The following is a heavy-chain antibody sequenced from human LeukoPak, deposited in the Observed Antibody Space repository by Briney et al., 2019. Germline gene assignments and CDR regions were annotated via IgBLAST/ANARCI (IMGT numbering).Heavy chain of an antibody. CDR3: ARGSVWDAFDI. CDR2: INQDGSEN. D-gene: IGHD5/OR15-5a*01. Sequence: GGSLRLSCAASGFTFSNYWMTWVRQAPGKGLEWVANINQDGSENYYVDSVKGRFTISRDNAKNSLYLQMNSLRAEDTAVYYCARGSVWDAFDIWGQGTMVTVSS. J-gene: IGHJ3*02. CDR1: GFTFSNYW. V-gene: IGHV3-7*01.